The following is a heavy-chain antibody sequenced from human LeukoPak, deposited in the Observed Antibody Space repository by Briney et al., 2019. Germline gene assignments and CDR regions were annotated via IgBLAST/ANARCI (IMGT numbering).Heavy chain of an antibody. V-gene: IGHV4-4*09. CDR2: IYTSGST. J-gene: IGHJ4*02. CDR1: GGSTSSYY. Sequence: SETLSLTCTVSGGSTSSYYWSWIRQPPGKGLEWIGYIYTSGSTNYNPSLKSRVTISVDTSKNQFSLKLSSVTAADTAVYYCAGSGSYPTHFDYWGQGTLVTVSS. CDR3: AGSGSYPTHFDY. D-gene: IGHD1-26*01.